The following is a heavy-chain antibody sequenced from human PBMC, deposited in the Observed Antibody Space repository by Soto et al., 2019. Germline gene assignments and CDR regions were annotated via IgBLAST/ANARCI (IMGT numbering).Heavy chain of an antibody. V-gene: IGHV2-5*02. Sequence: ITLKESGPTLVKPTQTLTLTCTFSGFSLNTGGVGVGWVRQPRGKAMEWLALIYWDDDERYRPSLRSRLNITKDTIKNQVVLTMTNRDPEDTATYYCVRNWRYYGGDYYYGMDAWGHGTTVTVSS. CDR2: IYWDDDE. CDR3: VRNWRYYGGDYYYGMDA. J-gene: IGHJ6*02. CDR1: GFSLNTGGVG. D-gene: IGHD3-10*01.